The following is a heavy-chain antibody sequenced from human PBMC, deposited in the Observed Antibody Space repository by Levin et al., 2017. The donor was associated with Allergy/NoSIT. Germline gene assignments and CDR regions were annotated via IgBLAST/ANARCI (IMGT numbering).Heavy chain of an antibody. V-gene: IGHV1-2*06. CDR3: ARGGPLD. CDR2: INPTSGDT. J-gene: IGHJ4*02. CDR1: GYVFTGYY. Sequence: TGESLKISCKASGYVFTGYYMHWVRQAPGQGLEWMGRINPTSGDTDYAQKFRDRIIMTRDTSINTAYMELSRLRSDDTAVYYCARGGPLDWGQGTLVTVSS.